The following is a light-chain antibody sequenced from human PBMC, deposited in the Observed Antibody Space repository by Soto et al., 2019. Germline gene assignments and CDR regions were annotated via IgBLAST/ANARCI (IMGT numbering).Light chain of an antibody. V-gene: IGLV1-47*01. Sequence: QSVVTQPPSASGSPGQRVTISCSGSSSNIGGNIIDCYQQHPGTAPNLLIYRDNDRRSAVPDRFSCSTTGSTASLATSALLSEEEAAYHYAAWYDSLSAVVFGRGTKLTVL. CDR1: SSNIGGNI. CDR2: RDN. CDR3: AAWYDSLSAVV. J-gene: IGLJ2*01.